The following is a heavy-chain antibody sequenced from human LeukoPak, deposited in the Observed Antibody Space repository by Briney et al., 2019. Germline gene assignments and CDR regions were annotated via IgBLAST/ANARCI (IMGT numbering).Heavy chain of an antibody. CDR2: ISGSGGST. V-gene: IGHV3-23*01. CDR3: AKDLRYYYDSSGYYDY. CDR1: GFTFSSYA. J-gene: IGHJ4*02. Sequence: PGGSLRLSCAASGFTFSSYAMSWVRQAPGKGLEWVSAISGSGGSTYYADSVKGRFTISRDNSKNTLYPQMNSLRAEDTAVYYCAKDLRYYYDSSGYYDYWGQGTLVTVSS. D-gene: IGHD3-22*01.